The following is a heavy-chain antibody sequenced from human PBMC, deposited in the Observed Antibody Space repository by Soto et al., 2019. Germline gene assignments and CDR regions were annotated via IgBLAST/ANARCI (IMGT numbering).Heavy chain of an antibody. Sequence: GGSLRLSCAASGFTFSNYAMSWVRQTPGKGLEWVSGISGSGVSAYYADSVKGRFTISRDNSKNTLYLQMNSLRAEDTAIYYCAKNSPEYSYGAIDYWGQGTLVTLSS. D-gene: IGHD5-18*01. J-gene: IGHJ4*02. CDR2: ISGSGVSA. CDR3: AKNSPEYSYGAIDY. V-gene: IGHV3-23*01. CDR1: GFTFSNYA.